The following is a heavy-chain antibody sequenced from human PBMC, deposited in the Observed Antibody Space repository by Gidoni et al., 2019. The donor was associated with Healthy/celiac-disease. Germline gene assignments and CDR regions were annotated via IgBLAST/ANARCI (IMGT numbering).Heavy chain of an antibody. Sequence: EVQLVESGGGLVQPGGSLRLSCAASAFTFSSSDMHWVRQATGKGLEWVSAIGTAGDPYYPGSVKGRFTISRENAKNSLYLQMNSLRAGDTAVYYCARSWGTQRYCTNGVCHRGAFDIWGQGTMVTVSS. CDR3: ARSWGTQRYCTNGVCHRGAFDI. CDR1: AFTFSSSD. D-gene: IGHD2-8*01. V-gene: IGHV3-13*05. J-gene: IGHJ3*02. CDR2: IGTAGDP.